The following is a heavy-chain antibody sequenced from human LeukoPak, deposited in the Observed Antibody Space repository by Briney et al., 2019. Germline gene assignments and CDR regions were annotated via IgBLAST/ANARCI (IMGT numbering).Heavy chain of an antibody. CDR3: AREGANPRTYNWFDP. Sequence: SETLSLTCTVSGGSIGTYYWSWIRQPPGKGLEWIGYIYHSGNTNCNPSLKSRVTISVDRSKNQFSLKLSSVTAADTAVYYCAREGANPRTYNWFDPWGQGTLVTVSS. D-gene: IGHD2-8*01. CDR1: GGSIGTYY. V-gene: IGHV4-59*12. CDR2: IYHSGNT. J-gene: IGHJ5*02.